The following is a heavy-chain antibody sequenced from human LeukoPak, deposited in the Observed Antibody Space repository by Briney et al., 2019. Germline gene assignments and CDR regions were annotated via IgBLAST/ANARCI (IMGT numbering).Heavy chain of an antibody. CDR1: GYTFTSYA. Sequence: GASVKVSCKASGYTFTSYAMRWVRQAPGQRLEWMGWINAGNGNTKYSQKFQGRVTITRDTSASTAYMELSSLRSEDTAVYYCARGSFGLWFGELGFDYWGQGTLVTVSS. CDR2: INAGNGNT. CDR3: ARGSFGLWFGELGFDY. J-gene: IGHJ4*02. V-gene: IGHV1-3*01. D-gene: IGHD3-10*01.